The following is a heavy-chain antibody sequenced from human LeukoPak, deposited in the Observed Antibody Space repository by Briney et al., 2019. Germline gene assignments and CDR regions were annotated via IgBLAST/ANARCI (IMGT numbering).Heavy chain of an antibody. CDR2: IIPIFGTA. V-gene: IGHV1-69*06. J-gene: IGHJ4*02. CDR3: FVGSTQYCSSTSCRRGSIDY. CDR1: GGTFSSYA. D-gene: IGHD2-2*01. Sequence: SVKVSCKASGGTFSSYAISWVRQAPGQGLEWMGGIIPIFGTANYAQKFQGRVTITADKSTSTAYMELSSLRSEDTAVYYCFVGSTQYCSSTSCRRGSIDYWGQGTLVIVSS.